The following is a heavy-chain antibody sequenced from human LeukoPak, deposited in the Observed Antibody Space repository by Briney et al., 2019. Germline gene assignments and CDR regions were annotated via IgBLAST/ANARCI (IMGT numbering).Heavy chain of an antibody. CDR3: AKDHDYGTKPYDY. J-gene: IGHJ4*02. V-gene: IGHV3-23*01. CDR2: ISGSGGST. Sequence: GGSLRLSCAASGFTFSSYAMSWVRQAPGKGLELVSVISGSGGSTYYADSVKGRFTISRDNSKNTLYLQMNSLRAEDTAVYYCAKDHDYGTKPYDYWGQGTLVTVSS. D-gene: IGHD4-17*01. CDR1: GFTFSSYA.